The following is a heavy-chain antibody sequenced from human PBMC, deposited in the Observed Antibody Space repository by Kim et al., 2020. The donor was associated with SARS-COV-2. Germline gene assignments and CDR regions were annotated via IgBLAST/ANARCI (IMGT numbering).Heavy chain of an antibody. CDR2: IYYSGST. V-gene: IGHV4-39*01. J-gene: IGHJ3*02. Sequence: SETLSLTCTVSGGSISSSSYYWGWIRQPPGKGLEWIGSIYYSGSTYYNPSLKSRVTISVDTSKNQFSLKLSSVTAADTAVYYCARQVQFVVPAAAYAFDIWGQGTIVTVSS. CDR1: GGSISSSSYY. CDR3: ARQVQFVVPAAAYAFDI. D-gene: IGHD2-2*01.